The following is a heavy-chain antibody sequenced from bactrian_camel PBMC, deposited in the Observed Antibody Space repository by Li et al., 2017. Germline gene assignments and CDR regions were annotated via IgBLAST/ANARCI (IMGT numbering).Heavy chain of an antibody. J-gene: IGHJ4*01. D-gene: IGHD6*01. V-gene: IGHV3S40*01. CDR3: AAKATLGSWTVPQRYNY. CDR1: GFTFRSYA. Sequence: VQLVESGGGLVQPGGSLRLSCSVSGFTFRSYAMSWVRQAPGKGLEWVTTIESDGDSTYYTDSVKGRFTISQDNPKNTVYLQMNSLEPEDTAMYYCAAKATLGSWTVPQRYNYWGQGTQVTVS. CDR2: IESDGDST.